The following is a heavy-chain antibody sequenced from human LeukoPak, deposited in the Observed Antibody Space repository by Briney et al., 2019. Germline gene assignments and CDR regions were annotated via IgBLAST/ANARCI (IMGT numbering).Heavy chain of an antibody. CDR1: GGSVSNGIYY. Sequence: KPSETLSLTCTVSGGSVSNGIYYWGWIRQPPGKGLEWIGSIHNVGSTYYNPSLKSRVTVSVDTSKNQFSLNLSSVTAADTAVYYCAGQHDSNGYYFYWGQGTLVTVSS. CDR2: IHNVGST. D-gene: IGHD3-22*01. CDR3: AGQHDSNGYYFY. J-gene: IGHJ4*02. V-gene: IGHV4-39*01.